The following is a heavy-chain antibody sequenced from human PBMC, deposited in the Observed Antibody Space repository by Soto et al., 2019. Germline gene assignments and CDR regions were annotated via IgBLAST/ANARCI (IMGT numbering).Heavy chain of an antibody. CDR1: GFTFSSYS. V-gene: IGHV3-21*01. D-gene: IGHD2-15*01. Sequence: GGSLRLSCAASGFTFSSYSMNWVRQAPGKGLEWVSSISSSSSYIYYADSVKGRFTISRDNAKNSLYLQMNSLRAEDTAVYYCARDTWVMVAATHNWFDPWGQGTLVTVSS. CDR3: ARDTWVMVAATHNWFDP. CDR2: ISSSSSYI. J-gene: IGHJ5*02.